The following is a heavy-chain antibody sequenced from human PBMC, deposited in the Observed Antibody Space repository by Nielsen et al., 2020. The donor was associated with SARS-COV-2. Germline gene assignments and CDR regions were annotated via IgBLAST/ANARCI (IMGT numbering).Heavy chain of an antibody. J-gene: IGHJ6*02. V-gene: IGHV3-23*01. CDR1: GFTFSSYW. D-gene: IGHD6-19*01. CDR2: ISGSGGST. Sequence: GESLKISCAASGFTFSSYWMHWVHQASGKGLEWVSAISGSGGSTYYADSVKGRFTISRDNSKNTLYLQMNSLRAEDTAVYYCAKEAYSSGWYAGYYGMDVWGQGTTVTVSS. CDR3: AKEAYSSGWYAGYYGMDV.